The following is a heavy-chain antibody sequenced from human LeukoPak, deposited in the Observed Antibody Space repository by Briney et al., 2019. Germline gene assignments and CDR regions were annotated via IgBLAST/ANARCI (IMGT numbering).Heavy chain of an antibody. D-gene: IGHD6-19*01. CDR1: GLTFSSYA. CDR2: ISGSGGST. V-gene: IGHV3-23*01. J-gene: IGHJ5*02. Sequence: PGGSLRLSCAASGLTFSSYAMSWVRQAPGKGLEWVSAISGSGGSTYYADSVKGRFTISRDNSKNTLYLQMNSLRAEDTAVYYCAISPRDTYSSGWPRFDPWGQGTLVTVSS. CDR3: AISPRDTYSSGWPRFDP.